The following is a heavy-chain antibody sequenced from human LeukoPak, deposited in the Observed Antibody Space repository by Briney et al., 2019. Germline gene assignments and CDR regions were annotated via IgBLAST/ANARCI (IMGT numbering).Heavy chain of an antibody. CDR1: GGSISSSSYY. D-gene: IGHD3-9*01. V-gene: IGHV4-39*07. J-gene: IGHJ4*02. Sequence: SETLSLTCTVSGGSISSSSYYWGWIRQPPGRGLEWIGSIYYSGSTYYNPSLKRRVTISVDTSKNQFSLKLSSVTAADTAVYYCARRRRYFDCIWDYWGQGTLVTVSS. CDR3: ARRRRYFDCIWDY. CDR2: IYYSGST.